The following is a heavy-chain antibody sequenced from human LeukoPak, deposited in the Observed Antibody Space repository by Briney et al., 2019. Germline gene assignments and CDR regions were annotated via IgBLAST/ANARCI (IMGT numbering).Heavy chain of an antibody. J-gene: IGHJ4*02. CDR1: GGXISSSSYY. D-gene: IGHD6-19*01. V-gene: IGHV4-39*01. CDR2: VSFSGNT. CDR3: ARSVAGTLSVAASFDS. Sequence: PSETLSLTCTVSGGXISSSSYYWGWIRQPPGKGLGWLGSVSFSGNTYYNPSLKSPLTISVDTFKNQLSLKLSSVTAADAAVYYCARSVAGTLSVAASFDSWGQGTLVTVSS.